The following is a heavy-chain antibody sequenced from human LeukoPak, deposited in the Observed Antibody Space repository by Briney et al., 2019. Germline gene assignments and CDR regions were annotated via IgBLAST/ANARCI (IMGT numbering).Heavy chain of an antibody. D-gene: IGHD1-1*01. CDR3: ARGSWDDVGYYYYYYMDV. CDR2: TIPLFGTT. J-gene: IGHJ6*03. Sequence: SVKVSCKASGGSFNSHADGWVRQAPGQGLEWLGGTIPLFGTTRYAQKFQGRVTITTDESTRTAYMDLSSLTSEDTAVYYCARGSWDDVGYYYYYYMDVWGKGSTVTVSS. V-gene: IGHV1-69*05. CDR1: GGSFNSHA.